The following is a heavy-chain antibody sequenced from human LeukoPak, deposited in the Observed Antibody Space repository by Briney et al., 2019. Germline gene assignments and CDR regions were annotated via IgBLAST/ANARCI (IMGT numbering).Heavy chain of an antibody. V-gene: IGHV4-34*01. Sequence: PSETLSLTCAVYGGSFSGYYWCWIRQPPGKGLEWIGEINHSGSTNYNPSLKSRVTISVDTSKNQFSLKLSSVTAADTAVYYCARGRPWLYYYMDVWGKGTTVTVSS. J-gene: IGHJ6*03. D-gene: IGHD3-9*01. CDR1: GGSFSGYY. CDR2: INHSGST. CDR3: ARGRPWLYYYMDV.